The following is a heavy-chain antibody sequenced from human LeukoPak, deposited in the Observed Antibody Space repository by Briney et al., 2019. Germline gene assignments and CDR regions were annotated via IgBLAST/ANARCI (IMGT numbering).Heavy chain of an antibody. Sequence: GGSLRLSCAASGFTFSSYSMNWVRQAPGKGLEWVSSISSSSSYICYADSVKGRFTISRDNAKNSLYLQMNSLRAEDTAVYYCASGPKIAAATNDYWGQGTLVTVSS. V-gene: IGHV3-21*01. D-gene: IGHD6-13*01. J-gene: IGHJ4*02. CDR3: ASGPKIAAATNDY. CDR1: GFTFSSYS. CDR2: ISSSSSYI.